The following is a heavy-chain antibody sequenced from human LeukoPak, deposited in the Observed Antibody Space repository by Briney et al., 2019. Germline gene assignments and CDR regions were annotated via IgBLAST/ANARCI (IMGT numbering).Heavy chain of an antibody. CDR1: GYTFTGYY. D-gene: IGHD2-2*01. CDR3: ARERVVVPAAPWEPCYYYGMDV. CDR2: INPNSGGT. V-gene: IGHV1-2*02. Sequence: GASVKVSCKASGYTFTGYYMHWVRQAPGQGLEWMGWINPNSGGTNYAQKFQGRVTMTRDTSISTAYMELSRLRSDDTAVYYCARERVVVPAAPWEPCYYYGMDVWGQGTTVTVSS. J-gene: IGHJ6*02.